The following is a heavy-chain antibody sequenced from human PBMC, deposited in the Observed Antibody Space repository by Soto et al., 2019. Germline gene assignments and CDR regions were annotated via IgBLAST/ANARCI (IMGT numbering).Heavy chain of an antibody. CDR1: GDSVTSVNYF. J-gene: IGHJ4*02. Sequence: PSETLSLTCAVSGDSVTSVNYFWTWIRQPPGGGLEWIGYISNSGISKYNPSLKSRVAMSQDTSKNQFSLNLHSVTAADTAVYYCARVPLGYSSSYYFDFWGQGALVTVSS. CDR3: ARVPLGYSSSYYFDF. CDR2: ISNSGIS. V-gene: IGHV4-61*01. D-gene: IGHD6-6*01.